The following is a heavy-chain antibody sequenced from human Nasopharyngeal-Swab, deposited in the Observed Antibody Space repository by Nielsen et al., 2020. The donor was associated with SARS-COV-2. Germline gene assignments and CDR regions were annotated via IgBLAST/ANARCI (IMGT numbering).Heavy chain of an antibody. CDR1: GFNFASFA. Sequence: GESLKISCAASGFNFASFAMTWVRQAPGKGLEWVSTIGTSDDTYYTDSVKGRFAISRDNSQNTLFLQMNSLRAEDTAVYYCAKSDDAVDIWGQGTMVTVSS. CDR2: IGTSDDT. CDR3: AKSDDAVDI. J-gene: IGHJ3*02. V-gene: IGHV3-23*01.